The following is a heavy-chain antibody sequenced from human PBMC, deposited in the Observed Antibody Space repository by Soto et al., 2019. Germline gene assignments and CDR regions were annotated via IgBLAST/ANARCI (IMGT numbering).Heavy chain of an antibody. D-gene: IGHD3-22*01. J-gene: IGHJ6*02. CDR1: GFTFSSYG. Sequence: GGSLRLSCAASGFTFSSYGMHWVRQAPGKGLEWVAVIWYDGSNKYYADSVKGRFTIARDNSKNTLYLQMNSLSAEDTAVYYCARDSEYYYDSSGLYGMDAWGQGTTVTVSS. V-gene: IGHV3-33*01. CDR2: IWYDGSNK. CDR3: ARDSEYYYDSSGLYGMDA.